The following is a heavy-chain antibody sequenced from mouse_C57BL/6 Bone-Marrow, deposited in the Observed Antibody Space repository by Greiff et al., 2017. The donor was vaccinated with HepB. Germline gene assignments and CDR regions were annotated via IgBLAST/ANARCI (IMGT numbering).Heavy chain of an antibody. D-gene: IGHD1-1*01. CDR1: GFTFTDYY. V-gene: IGHV7-3*01. Sequence: EVKVVESGGGSVQPGGSLSLSCAASGFTFTDYYMSWVRQPPGKALEWLGFIRNKANGYTTEYSASVKGRFTISRDNSQSILYLQMNALRAEDSATYYCARYRGTVFYFDVWGTGTTVTVSS. CDR2: IRNKANGYTT. J-gene: IGHJ1*03. CDR3: ARYRGTVFYFDV.